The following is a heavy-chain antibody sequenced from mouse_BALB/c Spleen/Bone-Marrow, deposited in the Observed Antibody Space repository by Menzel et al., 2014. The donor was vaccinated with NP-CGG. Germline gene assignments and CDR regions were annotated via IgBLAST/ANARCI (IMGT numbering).Heavy chain of an antibody. CDR3: VRAARTFDY. Sequence: VQLQQSGAELVKPGASVKSSCTASGFNIKDTYIHWVKQRPEQGLEWIGRIDPANADTKYGPKFQGKATITADTSSNTVYLQFISLTSEDTAIYYCVRAARTFDYWGQGTTLTVSS. V-gene: IGHV14-3*02. CDR1: GFNIKDTY. D-gene: IGHD3-1*01. CDR2: IDPANADT. J-gene: IGHJ2*01.